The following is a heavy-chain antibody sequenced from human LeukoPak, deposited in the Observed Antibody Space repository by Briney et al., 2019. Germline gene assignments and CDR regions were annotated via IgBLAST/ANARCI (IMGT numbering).Heavy chain of an antibody. V-gene: IGHV3-64*04. CDR2: ISSNGGST. J-gene: IGHJ6*02. CDR1: GFTFSSYA. Sequence: GGSLRLSCSASGFTFSSYAMHWVRQAPGKGLEYVSAISSNGGSTYYADSVKGRFTISRDNAKNSLYLQMNSLRAEDTAVYYCAGEVDQGYYYYGMDVWGQGTTVTVSS. CDR3: AGEVDQGYYYYGMDV. D-gene: IGHD2-15*01.